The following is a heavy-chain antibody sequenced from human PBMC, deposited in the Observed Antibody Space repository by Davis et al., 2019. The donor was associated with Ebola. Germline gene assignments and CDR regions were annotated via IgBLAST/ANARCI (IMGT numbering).Heavy chain of an antibody. Sequence: SETLSLTCTVSGGSVSSGSYYWSWIRQPPGKGLEWIGYIYYSGSTNYNPSLKSRVTISVDTSKNQFSLKLSSVTAADTAVYYCARGAGAAGIFGYNWFDPWGQGTLVTVSS. CDR2: IYYSGST. J-gene: IGHJ5*02. CDR1: GGSVSSGSYY. V-gene: IGHV4-61*01. D-gene: IGHD6-13*01. CDR3: ARGAGAAGIFGYNWFDP.